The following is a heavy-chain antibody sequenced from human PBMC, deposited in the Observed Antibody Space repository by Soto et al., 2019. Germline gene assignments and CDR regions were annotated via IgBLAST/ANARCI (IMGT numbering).Heavy chain of an antibody. V-gene: IGHV5-10-1*01. CDR1: GYSFTSYW. D-gene: IGHD3-3*01. CDR2: IDPSDSYT. J-gene: IGHJ5*02. Sequence: PRESLKISCKGSGYSFTSYWISWVRQMPGKGLEWMGRIDPSDSYTNYSPSFQGHVTISADKSISTAYLQWSSLKASDTAMYYCSSSDSYDYNWFDLWGQGTLVTVSS. CDR3: SSSDSYDYNWFDL.